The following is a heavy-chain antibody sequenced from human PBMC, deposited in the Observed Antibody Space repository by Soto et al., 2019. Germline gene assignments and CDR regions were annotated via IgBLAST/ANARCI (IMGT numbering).Heavy chain of an antibody. D-gene: IGHD2-15*01. V-gene: IGHV1-69*01. Sequence: QVQLVQSGAEVKKPGSSVKVSCKASGGTFSSYAISWVRQAPGQGLEWMGGIIPIFGTANYAQKFQGRVTITADESTSTAHMELSSLRSEDTAVYYCARGRDIVVVVAAVGFDYWGQGTLVTVSS. CDR1: GGTFSSYA. J-gene: IGHJ4*02. CDR3: ARGRDIVVVVAAVGFDY. CDR2: IIPIFGTA.